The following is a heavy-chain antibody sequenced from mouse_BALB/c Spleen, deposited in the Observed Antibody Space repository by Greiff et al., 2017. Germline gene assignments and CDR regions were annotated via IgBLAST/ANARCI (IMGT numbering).Heavy chain of an antibody. J-gene: IGHJ2*01. CDR3: ARGRFLDY. V-gene: IGHV3-2*02. CDR1: GYSITSDYA. Sequence: VQLKESGPGLVKPSQSLSLTCTVTGYSITSDYAWNWIRQFPGNKLEWMGYISYSGSTSYNPSLKSRISITRDTSKNQFFLQLNSVTTEDTAVYYCARGRFLDYWGQGTTLTVSS. CDR2: ISYSGST.